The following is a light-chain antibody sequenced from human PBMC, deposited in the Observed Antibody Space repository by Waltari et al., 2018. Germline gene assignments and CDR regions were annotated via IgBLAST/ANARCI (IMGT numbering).Light chain of an antibody. CDR3: QQYYSTPLT. J-gene: IGKJ4*01. V-gene: IGKV4-1*01. CDR1: QSVLYSSNNKNY. Sequence: DIVMTHSPDSLAVSLGDSGPFTCKSSQSVLYSSNNKNYLAWYPHKPGQPPKLLIYWASSRESGVPDRFSGSGSGTDFTLTISSLQAEDVAIYYCQQYYSTPLTFGGGTKVEIK. CDR2: WAS.